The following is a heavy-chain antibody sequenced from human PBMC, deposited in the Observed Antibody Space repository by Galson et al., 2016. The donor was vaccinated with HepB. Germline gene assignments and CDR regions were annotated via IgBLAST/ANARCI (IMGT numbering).Heavy chain of an antibody. CDR1: GFTVRTLY. Sequence: SLRLSCAASGFTVRTLYMSWVRQAPGKGLEWVSVIHSGGSTYHADPVKGRFTVSRDDSKNTVYLQMNSLRVEETAIFYCAREGFNAFDVWGQGTVVTISS. D-gene: IGHD3-3*01. J-gene: IGHJ3*01. V-gene: IGHV3-53*01. CDR3: AREGFNAFDV. CDR2: IHSGGST.